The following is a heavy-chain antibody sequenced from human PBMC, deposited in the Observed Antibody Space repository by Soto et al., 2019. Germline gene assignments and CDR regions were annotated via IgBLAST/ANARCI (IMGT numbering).Heavy chain of an antibody. V-gene: IGHV4-4*02. D-gene: IGHD2-21*02. CDR2: VYHTGDT. Sequence: QVQLQESGPRLVKPSESLSLTCGVSGGTVASSHWWSWVRQSPGSGLEWIGNVYHTGDTNFNPSLQSRVTFSVAKSNNQFSLRLTSVTSADTAVYFCAREIVTAGGNNYFDPWGPGTLVTVSS. CDR1: GGTVASSHW. J-gene: IGHJ5*02. CDR3: AREIVTAGGNNYFDP.